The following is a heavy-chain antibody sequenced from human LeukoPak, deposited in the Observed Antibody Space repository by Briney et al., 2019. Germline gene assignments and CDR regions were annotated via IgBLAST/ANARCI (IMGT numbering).Heavy chain of an antibody. V-gene: IGHV3-30*03. D-gene: IGHD4-17*01. CDR2: ISYDGSNK. CDR3: ARDVDYGDYLFDY. CDR1: GFTFSSYG. J-gene: IGHJ4*02. Sequence: GRSLRLSCAASGFTFSSYGMHWVRQAPGKGLEWVAVISYDGSNKYYADSVKGRFTISRDNSKSTLYLQMNRLRAEDTAVYYCARDVDYGDYLFDYWGQGTLVTVSS.